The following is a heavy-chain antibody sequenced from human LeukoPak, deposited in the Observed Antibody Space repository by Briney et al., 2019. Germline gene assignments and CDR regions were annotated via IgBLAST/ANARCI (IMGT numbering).Heavy chain of an antibody. CDR2: IYYTGTT. V-gene: IGHV4-59*01. D-gene: IGHD3-22*01. J-gene: IGHJ4*02. CDR1: GGPINNYY. Sequence: SETLSLTCTVSGGPINNYYWSWVRQPPGKGLEGIGYIYYTGTTKTTPSLRSRVTMSVDTSGSQLSLRLNSVSAADTAVYYCARYDRSGYSLEVWGQGILVIVSS. CDR3: ARYDRSGYSLEV.